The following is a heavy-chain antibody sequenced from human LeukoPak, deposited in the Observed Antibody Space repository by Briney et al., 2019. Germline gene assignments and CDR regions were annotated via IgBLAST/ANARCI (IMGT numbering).Heavy chain of an antibody. J-gene: IGHJ4*02. CDR3: ARCSGGTCYSFHY. D-gene: IGHD2-15*01. CDR2: IATDGGSA. V-gene: IGHV3-23*03. CDR1: GFTFNDYA. Sequence: GGALRLSCAASGFTFNDYAMGWVRQAPGGGPEGVSIIATDGGSAYYADSVKGRFTMSRDNSKNGLYLQMSSLRAEDTALYYCARCSGGTCYSFHYWGQGTLVTVSS.